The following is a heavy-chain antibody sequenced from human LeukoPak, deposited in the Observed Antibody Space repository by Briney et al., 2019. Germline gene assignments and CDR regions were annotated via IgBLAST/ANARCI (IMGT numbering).Heavy chain of an antibody. D-gene: IGHD2-2*02. J-gene: IGHJ4*02. CDR1: GDTFSDYY. V-gene: IGHV1-2*02. CDR2: MKSNSGGT. Sequence: GASVKVSCKASGDTFSDYYIHWVRQAPGQGLEWMGWMKSNSGGTNYAQKFQGRVTMTRDTSINTAYMELSSLTSDDTAVYYCGRGHPVVPAAVPDYWGQGTLVTVSS. CDR3: GRGHPVVPAAVPDY.